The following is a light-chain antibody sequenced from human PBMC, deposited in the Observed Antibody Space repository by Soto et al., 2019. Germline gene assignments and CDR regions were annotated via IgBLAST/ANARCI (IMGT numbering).Light chain of an antibody. V-gene: IGKV1-33*01. CDR2: DAS. CDR3: QQFHDLPIT. Sequence: DIQMTQSPSSLSASVGDRVTITCQASQDIKKNVNWYQQKPGKVPKVLIYDASTLETGFPSRFSGSGSETEFTLTISSLQSEDIATYFCQQFHDLPITFGQGTRRDIK. CDR1: QDIKKN. J-gene: IGKJ5*01.